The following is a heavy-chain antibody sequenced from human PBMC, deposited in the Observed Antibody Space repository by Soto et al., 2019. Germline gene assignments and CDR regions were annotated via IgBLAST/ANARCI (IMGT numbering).Heavy chain of an antibody. CDR1: GGSISSGDYY. Sequence: SETLSLTCTVSGGSISSGDYYWSWIRQPPGKGLEWIGYIYYSGSTYYNPSLKSRVTISVDTSKNQFSLKVSSVTAADAAVYYCARGNTPLDYWGQGTLVTVSS. D-gene: IGHD2-15*01. CDR2: IYYSGST. CDR3: ARGNTPLDY. V-gene: IGHV4-30-4*01. J-gene: IGHJ4*02.